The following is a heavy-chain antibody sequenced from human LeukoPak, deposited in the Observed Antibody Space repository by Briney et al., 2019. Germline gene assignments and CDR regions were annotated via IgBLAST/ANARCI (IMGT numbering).Heavy chain of an antibody. CDR1: GGSVSSGDYS. CDR2: IYHSGST. J-gene: IGHJ4*02. D-gene: IGHD2-2*01. Sequence: PSETLSLTCTVSGGSVSSGDYSWSWIRQPPGKGLEWIAYIYHSGSTYYNPSLKSRVTISVDTSKNQFSLKLSSVTAADTAVYYCARLPSATDNPAPDPDIVVVPAASPYWGQGTLVTVSS. V-gene: IGHV4-30-2*01. CDR3: ARLPSATDNPAPDPDIVVVPAASPY.